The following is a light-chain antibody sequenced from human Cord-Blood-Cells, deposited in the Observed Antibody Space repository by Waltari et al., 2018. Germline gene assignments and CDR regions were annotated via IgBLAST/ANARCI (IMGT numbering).Light chain of an antibody. CDR3: SSYTSSSTWV. V-gene: IGLV2-18*02. CDR1: SSDVGSYNR. Sequence: QSALTQPPSVSGSPGQSVTISCTGTSSDVGSYNRVSWYQQPPGTAPKLMIYEVSNRTSGLTERFSGSKSGNPASLTISGLQAEDEADYYCSSYTSSSTWVFGGGTKLTVL. J-gene: IGLJ3*02. CDR2: EVS.